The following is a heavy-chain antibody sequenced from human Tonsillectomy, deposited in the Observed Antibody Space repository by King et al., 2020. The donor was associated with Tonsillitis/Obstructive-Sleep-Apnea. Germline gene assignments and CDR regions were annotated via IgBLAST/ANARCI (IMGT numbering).Heavy chain of an antibody. CDR2: IKQDGSEK. D-gene: IGHD6-13*01. V-gene: IGHV3-7*01. Sequence: EVQLVESGGGLVQPGGSLRLSCGASGFTFSTYWMSWVRQAPGKGLEWVANIKQDGSEKYYVESVKGRFTIARDNTKNSLFPQMNSLRAEDTAVYYCARLGIAASVPINNWFHSWARGTLVTVSS. CDR1: GFTFSTYW. CDR3: ARLGIAASVPINNWFHS. J-gene: IGHJ5*01.